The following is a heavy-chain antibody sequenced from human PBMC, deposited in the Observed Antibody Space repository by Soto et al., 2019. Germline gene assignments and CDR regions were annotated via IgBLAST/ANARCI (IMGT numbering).Heavy chain of an antibody. D-gene: IGHD2-15*01. CDR2: INAGNGNT. V-gene: IGHV1-3*01. Sequence: GASVKVSCKASGYTFTGYAMHWVRQAPGQRLEWMGWINAGNGNTKYSQKFRGRFTITRDTSASTAYMELSSLRSEDTAVYYCAKGDFFDCSGGSRDHFYFCAQRTAVPVSA. CDR3: AKGDFFDCSGGSRDHFYF. J-gene: IGHJ4*02. CDR1: GYTFTGYA.